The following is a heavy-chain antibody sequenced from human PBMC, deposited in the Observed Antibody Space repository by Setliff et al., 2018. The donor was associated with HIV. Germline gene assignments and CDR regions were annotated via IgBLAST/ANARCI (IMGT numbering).Heavy chain of an antibody. Sequence: SETLSLTCTVSGASISSYYWSWIRQPPGKGLEWIGYIYSSGSTNYNPSLKSRVTISADPSKNQFSLKLSSVTAADTAVYYCAREGPGTTVSLDYWGQGTLVTVSS. CDR1: GASISSYY. CDR3: AREGPGTTVSLDY. CDR2: IYSSGST. J-gene: IGHJ4*02. V-gene: IGHV4-59*12. D-gene: IGHD4-17*01.